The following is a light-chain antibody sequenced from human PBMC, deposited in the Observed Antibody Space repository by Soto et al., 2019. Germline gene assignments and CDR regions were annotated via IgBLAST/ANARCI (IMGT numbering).Light chain of an antibody. V-gene: IGKV3-20*01. CDR3: RQYGGSPPIT. Sequence: ELLLTQSPATLSLSPGERATLSCRASQRVSSYLAWYQQKPGQAPRLLIYDASNRATGIPARFSGSGSGTDFTLTISRVDPEDFAVYYCRQYGGSPPITFGQGTRLDIK. J-gene: IGKJ5*01. CDR1: QRVSSY. CDR2: DAS.